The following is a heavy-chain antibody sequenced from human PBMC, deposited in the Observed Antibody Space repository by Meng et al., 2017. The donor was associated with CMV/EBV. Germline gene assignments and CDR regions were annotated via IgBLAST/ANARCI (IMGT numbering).Heavy chain of an antibody. CDR2: ISSSSSYI. CDR3: ASGYSSSWTSGYFDY. V-gene: IGHV3-21*01. J-gene: IGHJ4*02. CDR1: GFTFSSYS. D-gene: IGHD6-13*01. Sequence: GESLKISCAASGFTFSSYSMNWVRQAPGEGLEWVSSISSSSSYIYYADSVKGRFTISRDNAKNSLYLQMNSLRAEDTAVYYCASGYSSSWTSGYFDYWGQGTLVTVSS.